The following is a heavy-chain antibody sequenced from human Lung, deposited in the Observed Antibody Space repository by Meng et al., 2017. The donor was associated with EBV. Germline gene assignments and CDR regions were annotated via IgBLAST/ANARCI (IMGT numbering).Heavy chain of an antibody. CDR2: INAGNGNT. J-gene: IGHJ4*02. V-gene: IGHV1-3*01. CDR1: GYTLTSYA. Sequence: QVQLVQSGAEVKKPGASVKVSCKASGYTLTSYAMHWVRQAPGQRLEWMGWINAGNGNTKYSQRFQDRVTITRDTSASTAYMELSSLRSEDTTVYYCARAGYDSSGYYPQPFDYWGQGTLVTVSS. D-gene: IGHD3-22*01. CDR3: ARAGYDSSGYYPQPFDY.